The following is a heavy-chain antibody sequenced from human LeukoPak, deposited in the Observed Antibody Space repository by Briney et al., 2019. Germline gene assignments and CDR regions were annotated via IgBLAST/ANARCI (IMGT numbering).Heavy chain of an antibody. CDR3: VSATFFDSSGYSYGGDY. CDR1: GYTFTSYG. V-gene: IGHV1-2*06. CDR2: INPNSGDA. Sequence: GASVKVSCKASGYTFTSYGISWVRQAPGLGLEWMGRINPNSGDANYAQKFQGRVTMTRDTSNSTAYMELSRLRSDDTAVYYCVSATFFDSSGYSYGGDYWGQGTLVTVSS. J-gene: IGHJ4*02. D-gene: IGHD3-22*01.